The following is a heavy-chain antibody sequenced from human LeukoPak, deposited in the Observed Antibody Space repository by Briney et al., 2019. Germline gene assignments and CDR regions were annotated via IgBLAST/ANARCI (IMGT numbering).Heavy chain of an antibody. CDR2: MYYSGST. Sequence: SETLSLTCTVSGGSISSYYWSWIRQPPGKGLEWIGYMYYSGSTNYNPSLKSRVTISVDTSKNQFSLKLSSVTAADTAVYYCARDARIAVAGIGDDIWGQGTMVTVSS. CDR3: ARDARIAVAGIGDDI. J-gene: IGHJ3*02. D-gene: IGHD6-19*01. V-gene: IGHV4-59*01. CDR1: GGSISSYY.